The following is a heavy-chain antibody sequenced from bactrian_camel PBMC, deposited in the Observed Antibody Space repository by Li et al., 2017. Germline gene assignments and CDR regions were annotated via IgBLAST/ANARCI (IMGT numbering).Heavy chain of an antibody. V-gene: IGHV3S63*01. D-gene: IGHD6*01. CDR3: ASAAYNSNWSRLEKRYYKY. Sequence: HVQLVESGGGSVQAGGSLRLSCAASGFTFDDHDMGWFRQAHGDGCELVSTISSERSTYYADSVKGRFTISKDNARNTLALQMNSLKPEDSAMYYCASAAYNSNWSRLEKRYYKYWGQGTQVTVS. J-gene: IGHJ4*01. CDR1: GFTFDDHD. CDR2: ISSERST.